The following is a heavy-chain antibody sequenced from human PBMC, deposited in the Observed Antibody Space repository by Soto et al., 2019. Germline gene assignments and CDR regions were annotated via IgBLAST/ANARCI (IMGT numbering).Heavy chain of an antibody. J-gene: IGHJ4*02. D-gene: IGHD1-1*01. CDR2: IYYNGNA. V-gene: IGHV4-39*01. CDR1: GGSISGTSSY. Sequence: SETLSLTCKVSGGSISGTSSYWGWIRQPPGKGLEWIASIYYNGNAHYNPSLKSRVTISVDTSKNQFSLKVNSVIAADTAVYYCVRHPNEIAPHDFWGQGTLVTVS. CDR3: VRHPNEIAPHDF.